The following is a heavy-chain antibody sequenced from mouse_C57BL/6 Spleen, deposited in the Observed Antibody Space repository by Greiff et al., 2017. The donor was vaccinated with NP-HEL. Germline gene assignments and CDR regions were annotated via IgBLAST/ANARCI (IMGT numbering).Heavy chain of an antibody. V-gene: IGHV1-82*01. Sequence: VQRVESGPELVKPGASVKISCKASGYAFSSSWMNWVKQRPGKGLEWIGRIYPGDGDTNYNGKFKGKATLTADKSSSTAYMQLSSLTSEDSAVYFCAREGLTTYFDYWGQGTTLTVSS. J-gene: IGHJ2*01. CDR3: AREGLTTYFDY. CDR2: IYPGDGDT. CDR1: GYAFSSSW. D-gene: IGHD1-3*01.